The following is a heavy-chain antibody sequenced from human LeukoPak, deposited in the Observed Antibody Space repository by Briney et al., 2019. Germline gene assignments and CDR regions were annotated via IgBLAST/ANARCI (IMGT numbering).Heavy chain of an antibody. CDR2: INHSGST. CDR1: GGSFSGYY. CDR3: ARDIVVVVAAIYYYYGMDV. J-gene: IGHJ6*02. Sequence: SETLSLACAVYGGSFSGYYWSWIRQPPGKGLEWIGEINHSGSTNYNPSLKSRVTISVDTSKNQFSLKLSSVTAADTAVYYCARDIVVVVAAIYYYYGMDVWGQGTTVTVSS. V-gene: IGHV4-34*01. D-gene: IGHD2-15*01.